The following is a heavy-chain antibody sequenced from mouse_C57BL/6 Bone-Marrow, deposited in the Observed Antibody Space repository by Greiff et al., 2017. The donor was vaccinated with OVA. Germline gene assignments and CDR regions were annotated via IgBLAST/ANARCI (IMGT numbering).Heavy chain of an antibody. CDR2: IDPSDSYT. CDR3: ARGLFYGSSQFAY. D-gene: IGHD1-1*01. V-gene: IGHV1-59*01. CDR1: GYTFTSYW. Sequence: QVQLQQPGAELVRPGTSVKLSCKASGYTFTSYWMHWVKQRPGQGLEWVGVIDPSDSYTNYNQKFKGKATLTVDTSSSTAYMQLSSLTSEDSAVYYCARGLFYGSSQFAYWGQGTLVTVSA. J-gene: IGHJ3*01.